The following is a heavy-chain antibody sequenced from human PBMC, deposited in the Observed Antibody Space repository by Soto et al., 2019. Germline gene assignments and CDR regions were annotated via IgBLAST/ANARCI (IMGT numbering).Heavy chain of an antibody. Sequence: EVQLVESGGGLVQPGGSLRLSCAASGITFNSYWMNWVRQAPGRGLEWVADIKQDETEKYYVDSVKGRFTISRDNSKSTLYLQMNSLRVEDTAVYYCARGDYFDRRFDSWGQGTLVTASS. CDR2: IKQDETEK. CDR1: GITFNSYW. J-gene: IGHJ4*02. CDR3: ARGDYFDRRFDS. V-gene: IGHV3-7*03. D-gene: IGHD3-22*01.